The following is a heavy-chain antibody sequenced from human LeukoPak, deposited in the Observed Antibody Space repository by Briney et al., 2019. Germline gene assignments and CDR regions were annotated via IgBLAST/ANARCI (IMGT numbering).Heavy chain of an antibody. CDR2: INHSGST. CDR3: ARGVAAAV. CDR1: GGSFSGYY. Sequence: NPSETLSLTCAVYGGSFSGYYWSWIRQPPGKGLEWIGEINHSGSTNYNPSLKSRVTISVDTSKNQFSLKLSSVTAADTAVYYCARGVAAAVWGQGTLVTVSS. D-gene: IGHD6-13*01. J-gene: IGHJ4*02. V-gene: IGHV4-34*01.